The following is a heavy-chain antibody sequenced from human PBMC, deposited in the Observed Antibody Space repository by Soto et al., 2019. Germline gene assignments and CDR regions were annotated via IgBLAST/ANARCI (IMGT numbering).Heavy chain of an antibody. CDR1: GFPFSNYG. CDR2: IWYHENDK. V-gene: IGHV3-33*01. Sequence: QVQLVESGGGVVQPGRSLRLSCAASGFPFSNYGMHWVRQAPGKGLEWVAVIWYHENDKFYAHSVKGRFTISRDNSNNTLYLQMNSLRAEDTAVYYCARDTSDFAFDWASDYWGQGTRVTVSS. CDR3: ARDTSDFAFDWASDY. J-gene: IGHJ4*02. D-gene: IGHD3-9*01.